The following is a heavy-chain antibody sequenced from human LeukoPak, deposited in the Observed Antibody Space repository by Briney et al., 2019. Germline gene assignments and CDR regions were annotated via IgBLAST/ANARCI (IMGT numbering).Heavy chain of an antibody. J-gene: IGHJ4*02. CDR2: IYHSGSA. CDR3: ARGEPDTAMVMFTN. Sequence: SETLSLTCAVSGGSISSGAYSWSWIRQPPGKGLGWIGYIYHSGSAYYNPSLKSRVTISIDRSKNQFSLKLSSVTAADTAVYYCARGEPDTAMVMFTNWGQGTLVTVSS. V-gene: IGHV4-30-2*01. D-gene: IGHD5-18*01. CDR1: GGSISSGAYS.